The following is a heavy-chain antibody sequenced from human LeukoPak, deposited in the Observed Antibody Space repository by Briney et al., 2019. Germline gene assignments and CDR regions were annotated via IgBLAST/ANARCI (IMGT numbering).Heavy chain of an antibody. D-gene: IGHD2-2*01. CDR1: GGSISSYY. V-gene: IGHV4-59*08. Sequence: SETLSLTCTVSGGSISSYYWSWIRQPPGKGLEWIGYIYYSGSTDYNPSLKSRVTISVDTSKNQFSLKLSSVTAADTAVYYCARLEVGGYCSSTSCSSFDYWGQGTLVTVSS. J-gene: IGHJ4*02. CDR3: ARLEVGGYCSSTSCSSFDY. CDR2: IYYSGST.